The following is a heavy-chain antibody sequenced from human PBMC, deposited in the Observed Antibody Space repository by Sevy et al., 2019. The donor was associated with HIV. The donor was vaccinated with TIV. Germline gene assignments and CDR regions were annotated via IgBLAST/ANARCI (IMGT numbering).Heavy chain of an antibody. CDR3: AGESRITIFGVVIMEDYYYGMDV. CDR1: GYTFTSYA. V-gene: IGHV1-3*01. J-gene: IGHJ6*02. Sequence: ASVKVSCKASGYTFTSYAMHWVRQAPGQRLEWMGWINAGNGNTKYSQKFQGRVTITRYTSASTAYMELSSLRSEDTAVDYCAGESRITIFGVVIMEDYYYGMDVWGQGTTVTVSS. D-gene: IGHD3-3*01. CDR2: INAGNGNT.